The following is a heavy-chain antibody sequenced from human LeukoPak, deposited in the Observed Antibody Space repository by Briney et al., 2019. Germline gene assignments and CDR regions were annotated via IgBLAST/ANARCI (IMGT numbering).Heavy chain of an antibody. V-gene: IGHV4-39*07. J-gene: IGHJ4*02. Sequence: PSETLSLTCTVSGGSISSSSYYWGWIRQPPGKGLEWIGSIYYSGSTYYNPSLKSRVTISVDTSKNQFSLKLSSVTAADTAVYYCARDFYGSGWFAPFDYWGQGTLVTVSS. D-gene: IGHD6-19*01. CDR2: IYYSGST. CDR1: GGSISSSSYY. CDR3: ARDFYGSGWFAPFDY.